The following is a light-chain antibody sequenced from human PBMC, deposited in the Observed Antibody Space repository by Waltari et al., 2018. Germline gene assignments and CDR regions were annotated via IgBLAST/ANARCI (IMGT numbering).Light chain of an antibody. CDR1: SHNIGHNY. V-gene: IGLV1-51*01. J-gene: IGLJ2*01. Sequence: QSVFAQPPSVSAAPGTTVPISCPGSSHNIGHNYVSRYQQFPGTAPKLLIYENDKRPSGIPVRFSGSKSGTSATLDIHGLQTGDEADYYCGTWDSRMSVGVLGGGTKVTVL. CDR2: END. CDR3: GTWDSRMSVGV.